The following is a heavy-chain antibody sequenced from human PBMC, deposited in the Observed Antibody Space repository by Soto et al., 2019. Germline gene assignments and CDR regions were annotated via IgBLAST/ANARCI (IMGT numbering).Heavy chain of an antibody. Sequence: PSETLSLTCTVSGGSISSYYWSWIRQPPGKGLEWIGYIYYSGSTNYNPSLKSRVTISVDTSKNQFSLKLSSVTAADTAMYFCAASYGSGYRAFDYWGQGALVTVSS. CDR2: IYYSGST. CDR3: AASYGSGYRAFDY. J-gene: IGHJ4*02. V-gene: IGHV4-59*01. D-gene: IGHD3-10*01. CDR1: GGSISSYY.